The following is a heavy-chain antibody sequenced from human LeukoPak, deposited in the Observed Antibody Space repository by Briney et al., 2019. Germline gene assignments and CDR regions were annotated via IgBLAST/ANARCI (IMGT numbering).Heavy chain of an antibody. CDR1: GGTFSSYA. Sequence: ASVKVSCKASGGTFSSYAISWVRQAPGQGLEWMGRIIPILGIANYAQKFQGRVTITADKSTSTAYMELSSLRSEDTAVYYCATSRLRPTTPFDYWGQGTLVTVSS. CDR3: ATSRLRPTTPFDY. D-gene: IGHD4-17*01. J-gene: IGHJ4*02. CDR2: IIPILGIA. V-gene: IGHV1-69*04.